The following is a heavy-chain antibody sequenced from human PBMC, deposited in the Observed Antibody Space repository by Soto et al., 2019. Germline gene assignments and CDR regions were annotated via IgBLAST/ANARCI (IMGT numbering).Heavy chain of an antibody. CDR3: ARGDSSGWDFDY. CDR2: ISGSESTI. CDR1: KFTFSNYN. V-gene: IGHV3-48*02. Sequence: EVQLVESGGGLVQPGGSLRLSCAASKFTFSNYNMNWVRQAPGKGLEWVSYISGSESTIYYADSVKDRFVIYRDNAENSLYLQMNSLRDEDTAVYYCARGDSSGWDFDYWGQGTLVTVSS. J-gene: IGHJ4*02. D-gene: IGHD6-19*01.